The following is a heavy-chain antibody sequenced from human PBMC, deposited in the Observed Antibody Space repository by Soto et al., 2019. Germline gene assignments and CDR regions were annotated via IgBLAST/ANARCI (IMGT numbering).Heavy chain of an antibody. Sequence: GGSLRLSCAASGFTFSSYTMNWVRQAPGKGLEWVSSISSSSSYIYYADSVKGRFTISRDNAKNSLYLQMNSLRAEDTAVYYCARDNWNLLDYWGQGTLVTVSS. CDR3: ARDNWNLLDY. J-gene: IGHJ4*02. V-gene: IGHV3-21*01. CDR2: ISSSSSYI. D-gene: IGHD1-20*01. CDR1: GFTFSSYT.